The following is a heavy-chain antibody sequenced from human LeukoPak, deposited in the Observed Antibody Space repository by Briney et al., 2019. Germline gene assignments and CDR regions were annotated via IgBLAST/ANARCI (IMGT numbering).Heavy chain of an antibody. CDR1: GFTFSSYN. Sequence: PGGSLRLSCAASGFTFSSYNMYWVRQAPGQGLEWVSSLSGGSDHIYYADPVKGRFTISRDNAKNSLYLQMNSLRAEDTALYYCAKDTAGYLDYWGQGTLVTVSS. CDR3: AKDTAGYLDY. J-gene: IGHJ4*02. D-gene: IGHD6-19*01. V-gene: IGHV3-21*04. CDR2: LSGGSDHI.